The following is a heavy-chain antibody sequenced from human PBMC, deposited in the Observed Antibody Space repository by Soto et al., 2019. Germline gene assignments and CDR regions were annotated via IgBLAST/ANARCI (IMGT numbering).Heavy chain of an antibody. Sequence: GASVEVSCKASGDTFTSYYMHWVRQAPGQGLEWMGIINPSGGSTSYAQKFQGRVTITADKSTSTAYMELSSLRSEDTAVYYCARGPRNWNHPGFDYYYYMDVWGKGTMVTVFS. D-gene: IGHD1-1*01. V-gene: IGHV1-46*01. CDR3: ARGPRNWNHPGFDYYYYMDV. CDR1: GDTFTSYY. CDR2: INPSGGST. J-gene: IGHJ6*03.